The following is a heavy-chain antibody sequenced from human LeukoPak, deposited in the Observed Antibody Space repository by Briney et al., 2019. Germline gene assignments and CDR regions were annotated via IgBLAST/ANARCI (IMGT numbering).Heavy chain of an antibody. CDR2: IYYSGST. D-gene: IGHD6-13*01. Sequence: PSETLSLTCTVSGGSISSYYWSWIRQPPGKGLEWIGYIYYSGSTNYNPSLKSRVTISVDTSKNQFSLKLSSVTAADTAVYYCARRKSIAAAGRWNWFDPWGQGTLVTVSS. V-gene: IGHV4-59*12. CDR1: GGSISSYY. J-gene: IGHJ5*02. CDR3: ARRKSIAAAGRWNWFDP.